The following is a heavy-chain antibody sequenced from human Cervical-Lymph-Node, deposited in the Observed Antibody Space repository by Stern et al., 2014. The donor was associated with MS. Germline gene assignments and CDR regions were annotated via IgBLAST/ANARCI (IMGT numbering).Heavy chain of an antibody. CDR2: IYWDDDK. J-gene: IGHJ4*02. CDR3: THVIVTYYRFDY. Sequence: ESGPTLVKPTQTLTLTCTFSGFSLSTNVVAVGWIRQPPGKALAWLALIYWDDDKRYSPSLKSRLTIAKDTSKNQVVLTMTNMDPVDTATYYCTHVIVTYYRFDYWGQGTLVTVSS. V-gene: IGHV2-5*02. D-gene: IGHD3-22*01. CDR1: GFSLSTNVVA.